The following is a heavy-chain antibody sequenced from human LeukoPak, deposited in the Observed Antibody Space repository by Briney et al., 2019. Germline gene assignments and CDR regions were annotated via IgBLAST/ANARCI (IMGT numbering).Heavy chain of an antibody. CDR1: GYSFTSYW. J-gene: IGHJ6*02. D-gene: IGHD3-22*01. CDR3: ARHQHDSSGYPYGMDV. V-gene: IGHV5-51*01. CDR2: IYPGDSDT. Sequence: GESLKISCKGSGYSFTSYWIGWVRQMPGKGLEWMGIIYPGDSDTRYSPSFQGQVTISADKSISTAYLQRSSLKASDTAMYYCARHQHDSSGYPYGMDVWGQGTTVTVSS.